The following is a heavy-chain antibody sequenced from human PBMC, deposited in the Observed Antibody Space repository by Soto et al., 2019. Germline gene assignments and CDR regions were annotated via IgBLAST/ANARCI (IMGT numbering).Heavy chain of an antibody. CDR2: IKQDGSEK. V-gene: IGHV3-7*02. CDR3: RLSAYSYYDILTGDKTLDY. J-gene: IGHJ4*02. D-gene: IGHD3-9*01. Sequence: GGSLRLSCAASGFTFSSYWMSWVRQAPGKGLEWVANIKQDGSEKYYVDSVKGRFTISRDNAKNSLYLQMNSLRAEDTAVYYCRLSAYSYYDILTGDKTLDYWGQGTLVTVSS. CDR1: GFTFSSYW.